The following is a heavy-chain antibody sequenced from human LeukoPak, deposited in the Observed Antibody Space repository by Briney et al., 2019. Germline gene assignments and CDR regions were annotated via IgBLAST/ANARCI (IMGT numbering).Heavy chain of an antibody. CDR3: ARVEEGYGSGRRENYYYYYMDV. CDR1: GGSISSYY. D-gene: IGHD3-10*01. Sequence: PSETLSLTCTVSGGSISSYYWSWIRQPPGKGLEWIGYIHYSGSTNYNPSLKSRVTISVDTSKNQFSLKLTSVTAADTAVYYCARVEEGYGSGRRENYYYYYMDVRGKGTTVTISS. V-gene: IGHV4-59*01. CDR2: IHYSGST. J-gene: IGHJ6*03.